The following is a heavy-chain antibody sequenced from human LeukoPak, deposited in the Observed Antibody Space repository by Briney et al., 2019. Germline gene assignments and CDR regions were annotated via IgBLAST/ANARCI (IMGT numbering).Heavy chain of an antibody. V-gene: IGHV1-2*02. CDR1: GYTFTGYY. CDR3: ARVVIGYCSSTSCSDDAFDI. Sequence: ASVKVSCKASGYTFTGYYMHWVRQAPGQGLEWMGWINPNSGGTNYAQKFQGRVTMTRDTSISTAYMELSRLRSDDTAVYYCARVVIGYCSSTSCSDDAFDIWGQGTMVTVSS. J-gene: IGHJ3*02. CDR2: INPNSGGT. D-gene: IGHD2-2*01.